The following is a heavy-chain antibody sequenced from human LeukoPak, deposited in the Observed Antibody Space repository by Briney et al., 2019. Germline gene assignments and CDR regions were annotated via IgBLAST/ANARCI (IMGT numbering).Heavy chain of an antibody. V-gene: IGHV4-39*01. J-gene: IGHJ4*02. CDR3: ARRDYFDS. CDR2: MHYTGST. Sequence: PSETRSLACTVAGVSISSGSYYWAWLRQPPGVSLEWIGSMHYTGSTYYNPSLKTRVTISVDTSKNQLSLKLRSVTAADTAVYYCARRDYFDSWGRGTLVTVSS. CDR1: GVSISSGSYY.